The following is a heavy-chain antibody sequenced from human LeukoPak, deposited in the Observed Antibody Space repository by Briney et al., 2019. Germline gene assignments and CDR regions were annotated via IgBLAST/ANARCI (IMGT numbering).Heavy chain of an antibody. CDR3: ATAPRAASVAVALPDYYYYGMDV. Sequence: ASVKVFCKVSGYTLTELSMHWVRQAPGKGLEWMGGFDPENDETVYAQKFQGRVTMTEDISTDTAYMELSSLRSEDTAVYYCATAPRAASVAVALPDYYYYGMDVWGRGTTVTVSS. V-gene: IGHV1-24*01. CDR1: GYTLTELS. D-gene: IGHD6-19*01. J-gene: IGHJ6*02. CDR2: FDPENDET.